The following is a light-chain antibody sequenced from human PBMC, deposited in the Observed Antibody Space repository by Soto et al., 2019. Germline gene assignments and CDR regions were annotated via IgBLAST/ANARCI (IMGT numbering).Light chain of an antibody. CDR1: QSVTANY. CDR2: AAS. V-gene: IGKV3-20*01. Sequence: DIGLTQSPGTLSLSPGERAILSCRASQSVTANYLAWYQHKPGPAPRLLTYAASTRATGIPDRFSGSGSGTDFTLTISRLDPEDFAVYYCQQYGSSPAYTFGQGTKLEIK. CDR3: QQYGSSPAYT. J-gene: IGKJ2*01.